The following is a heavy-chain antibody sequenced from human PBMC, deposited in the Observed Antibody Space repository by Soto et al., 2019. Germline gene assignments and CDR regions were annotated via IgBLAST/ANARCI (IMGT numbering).Heavy chain of an antibody. CDR2: IKDKADGGTT. J-gene: IGHJ4*02. CDR1: GFTFSNAW. Sequence: EVQLVESGGGLVKPGGSLRLSCAASGFTFSNAWMSWVRQAPGKGLEWVGRIKDKADGGTTDYAAPVKGRFTISRDDSKNTLYLQMNSLKTEDTAVYYCTTSERGFSYGTGYFDDWGQGTLVTVSS. CDR3: TTSERGFSYGTGYFDD. V-gene: IGHV3-15*01. D-gene: IGHD5-18*01.